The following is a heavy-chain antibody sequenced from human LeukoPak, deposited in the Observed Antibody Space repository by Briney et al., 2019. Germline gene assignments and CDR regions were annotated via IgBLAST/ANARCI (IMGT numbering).Heavy chain of an antibody. D-gene: IGHD6-13*01. CDR1: GGSISSGGYY. Sequence: SQTLSLTCTVSGGSISSGGYYWSWIRQHPGKGLEWIGYIYYSGSTYYNPSLKSRVTISVDTSKNQFSLKLSSVTAADTAVYYCVCIAAGRYYYGMDVWGQGTTVTVSS. V-gene: IGHV4-31*03. CDR2: IYYSGST. CDR3: VCIAAGRYYYGMDV. J-gene: IGHJ6*02.